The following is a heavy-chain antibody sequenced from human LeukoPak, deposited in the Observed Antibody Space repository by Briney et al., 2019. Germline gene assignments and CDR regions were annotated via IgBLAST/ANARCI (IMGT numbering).Heavy chain of an antibody. Sequence: GGSLRLSCAASGFTFSSYGMHWVRQAPGKGLEWVSAISGSGGSTYYADSVKGRFTISRDNSKNTLYLQMNSLRAEDTAVYYCAKDPPAGNYDFWSGPRYFDYWGQGTLVTVSS. V-gene: IGHV3-23*01. D-gene: IGHD3-3*01. CDR3: AKDPPAGNYDFWSGPRYFDY. CDR1: GFTFSSYG. CDR2: ISGSGGST. J-gene: IGHJ4*02.